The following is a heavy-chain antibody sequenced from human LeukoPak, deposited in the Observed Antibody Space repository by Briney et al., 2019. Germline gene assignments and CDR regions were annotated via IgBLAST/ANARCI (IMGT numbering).Heavy chain of an antibody. CDR2: IIPIFGTA. Sequence: GASVKVSCKASGYTFTSYGISWVRQAPGQGLEWMGGIIPIFGTANYAQKFQGRVTITADKSTSTAYMELSSLRSEDTAVYYCARSGSFKVGSYADLDAFDIWGQGTMVTVSS. CDR3: ARSGSFKVGSYADLDAFDI. V-gene: IGHV1-69*06. J-gene: IGHJ3*02. CDR1: GYTFTSYG. D-gene: IGHD1-26*01.